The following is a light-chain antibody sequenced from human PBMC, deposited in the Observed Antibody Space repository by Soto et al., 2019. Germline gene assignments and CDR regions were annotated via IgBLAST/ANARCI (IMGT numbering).Light chain of an antibody. J-gene: IGLJ1*01. CDR3: QVWDSSSDHGV. CDR2: YDS. CDR1: NIGSKS. V-gene: IGLV3-21*04. Sequence: SYELTQPPSVSVAPGKTARITCGGNNIGSKSVHWYQQKPGQAPVLVIYYDSDRPSGIPERFSGSNSGNTATLTISRVEAGDEADYYCQVWDSSSDHGVFGTGTKHRP.